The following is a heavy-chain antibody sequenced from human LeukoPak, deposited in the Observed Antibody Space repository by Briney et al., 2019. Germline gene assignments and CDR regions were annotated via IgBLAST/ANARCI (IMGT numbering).Heavy chain of an antibody. J-gene: IGHJ5*02. D-gene: IGHD2-2*01. CDR1: GYTFTNYY. CDR2: INPSGGSI. CDR3: ARGVELLGYCSSTSCNAWFDP. Sequence: ASVKVSCKAYGYTFTNYYIHWVRQGPGQGLEWMGKINPSGGSIVYAQKFQVRVTMTRDTSTSTVYMELSSLRSEDTAVYFCARGVELLGYCSSTSCNAWFDPWGQGTLVSVSS. V-gene: IGHV1-46*01.